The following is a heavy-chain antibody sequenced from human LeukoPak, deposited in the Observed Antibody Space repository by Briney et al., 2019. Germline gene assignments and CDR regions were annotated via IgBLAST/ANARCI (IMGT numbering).Heavy chain of an antibody. D-gene: IGHD3-10*02. J-gene: IGHJ6*04. CDR1: GFTFSRYG. Sequence: GGSLRLSCAASGFTFSRYGMSWVRQAQGLEWVSTITFSGGTTYYADSVKGRFTISRDDSKNTLYLQVNSLRAEDTAVYYCAELGITMIGGVWGKGTTVTISS. CDR2: ITFSGGTT. V-gene: IGHV3-23*01. CDR3: AELGITMIGGV.